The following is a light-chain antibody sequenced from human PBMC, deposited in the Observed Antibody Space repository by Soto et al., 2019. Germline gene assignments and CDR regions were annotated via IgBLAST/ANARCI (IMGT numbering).Light chain of an antibody. V-gene: IGKV1-5*01. CDR1: QSISIW. J-gene: IGKJ4*01. Sequence: DIQMTQSPSALSASEGDRVTITCRASQSISIWLAWVQQKPGRAPKLLIYDASSLESGVPSRFSGSGSGTEFTLTISSLQPDDFATYYCQHYSNFPLTFGGGTKVDIK. CDR3: QHYSNFPLT. CDR2: DAS.